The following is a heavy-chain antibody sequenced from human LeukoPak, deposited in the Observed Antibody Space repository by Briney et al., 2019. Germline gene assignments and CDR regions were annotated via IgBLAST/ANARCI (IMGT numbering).Heavy chain of an antibody. CDR1: GFTFSGYG. J-gene: IGHJ4*02. D-gene: IGHD1-26*01. CDR3: AKGGTMGAVFDY. CDR2: IRYDGSKK. V-gene: IGHV3-30*02. Sequence: GSLRLSCAASGFTFSGYGMHWVRQAPGKGLEWVAFIRYDGSKKYYADSVKGRFTISRDNSKNTLYLQMNSLRAEDTAVYYCAKGGTMGAVFDYWGQGTLVIVSS.